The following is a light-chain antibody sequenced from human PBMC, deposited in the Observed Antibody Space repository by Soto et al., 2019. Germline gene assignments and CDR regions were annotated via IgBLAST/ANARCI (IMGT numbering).Light chain of an antibody. J-gene: IGKJ1*01. CDR2: GAS. Sequence: EIVMTQSPATLSVSPGERATLSCRASQSVSSNLAWYHQKPGQAPRLLIYGASTRATAIPARFSGSGSGTEFTLTISSLQSEDFAVYYCQQYNNWPRTFGQGTKVEIK. CDR3: QQYNNWPRT. CDR1: QSVSSN. V-gene: IGKV3-15*01.